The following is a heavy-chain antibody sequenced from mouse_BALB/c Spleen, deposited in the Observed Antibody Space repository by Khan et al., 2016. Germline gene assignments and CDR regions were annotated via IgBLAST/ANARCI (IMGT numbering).Heavy chain of an antibody. J-gene: IGHJ4*01. CDR2: INPYSYDT. CDR3: ASFGSSL. D-gene: IGHD1-1*01. CDR1: GYSFTDYF. V-gene: IGHV1-20*02. Sequence: VQLQQSGPELVKPGASVKISCKASGYSFTDYFVNWVMQSHGKSLEWIGRINPYSYDTFYSQRCKGKATLTVDKSSSTAHMELRRLASEDSAVYFCASFGSSLWGQGTSVTVSS.